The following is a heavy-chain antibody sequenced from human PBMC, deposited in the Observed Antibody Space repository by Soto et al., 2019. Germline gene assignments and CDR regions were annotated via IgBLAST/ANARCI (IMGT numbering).Heavy chain of an antibody. CDR3: ARSNSGYALFDY. CDR2: IYYSGST. CDR1: GSYISSGGYY. J-gene: IGHJ4*02. V-gene: IGHV4-31*03. D-gene: IGHD5-12*01. Sequence: PSEILSLTCTVSGSYISSGGYYWSWIRQHPGKGLEWIGYIYYSGSTYYNPSLKSRVTISVDTSKNQFSLKLSSVTAADTAVYYCARSNSGYALFDYWGQGTLVTVSS.